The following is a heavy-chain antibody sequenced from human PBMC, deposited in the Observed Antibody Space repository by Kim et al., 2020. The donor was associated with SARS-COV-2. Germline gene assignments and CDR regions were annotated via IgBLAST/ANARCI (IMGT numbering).Heavy chain of an antibody. D-gene: IGHD3-22*01. V-gene: IGHV5-51*01. CDR3: ARRRALPVYYYDSSGYYPSQDSNWYFDL. CDR1: GYSFTSYW. Sequence: GESLKISCKGSGYSFTSYWIGWVRQMPGKGLEWMGIIYPGDSDTRYSPSFQGQVTISADKSISTAYLQWSSLKASDTAMYYCARRRALPVYYYDSSGYYPSQDSNWYFDLWGRGTLVTVSS. J-gene: IGHJ2*01. CDR2: IYPGDSDT.